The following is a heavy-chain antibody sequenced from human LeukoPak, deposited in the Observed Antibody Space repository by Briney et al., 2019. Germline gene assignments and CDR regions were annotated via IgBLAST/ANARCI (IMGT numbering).Heavy chain of an antibody. CDR1: GFTFSDYY. Sequence: GGSLILSCAASGFTFSDYYMSWIRQAPGKGLEWLSYITSSGTNVYYADSVKGRFTISRDNAKNSLYLQMNSLRAEDTAVYYCARGRQWLAYWGQGTLVTVSS. D-gene: IGHD6-19*01. J-gene: IGHJ4*02. CDR2: ITSSGTNV. V-gene: IGHV3-11*04. CDR3: ARGRQWLAY.